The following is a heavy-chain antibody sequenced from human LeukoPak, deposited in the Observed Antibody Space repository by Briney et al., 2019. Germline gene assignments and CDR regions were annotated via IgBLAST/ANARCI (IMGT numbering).Heavy chain of an antibody. Sequence: GGSLRLSCAASGFTFSSYSMNWVRQAPGKGLEWVSSISSSSSYIYYADSVKGRFTISRDNAKNSLYLQMNSLRAEDTAVYYCARGPVYYYGSGSYSFDYWGQGTLVTVSS. CDR1: GFTFSSYS. CDR2: ISSSSSYI. J-gene: IGHJ4*02. D-gene: IGHD3-10*01. V-gene: IGHV3-21*01. CDR3: ARGPVYYYGSGSYSFDY.